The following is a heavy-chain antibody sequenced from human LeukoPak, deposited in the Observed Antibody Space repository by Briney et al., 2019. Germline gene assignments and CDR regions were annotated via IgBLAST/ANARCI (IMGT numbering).Heavy chain of an antibody. Sequence: PSETLSLTCTVSGGSISSYYWSWVRQPPGKGLEWIGHVSDSGSTNNNPSLKSRVIILVDMSKNQFSLQLSSVTAADTAVYYCARDSTMVRGVIPYFDYWGQGTLVTVSS. CDR3: ARDSTMVRGVIPYFDY. CDR1: GGSISSYY. V-gene: IGHV4-59*01. J-gene: IGHJ4*02. CDR2: VSDSGST. D-gene: IGHD3-10*01.